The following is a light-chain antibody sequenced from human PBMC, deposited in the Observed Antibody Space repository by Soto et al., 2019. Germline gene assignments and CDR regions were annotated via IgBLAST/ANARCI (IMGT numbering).Light chain of an antibody. CDR1: HRVSSY. Sequence: EIVMMQSPATLSVSPGERATLSCRASHRVSSYLAWYQQRHGQAPRLLIYATSTRATGIPARFSGSGSGTEFTLTISSLQSEDLEVYYCQQYNHWPLTVGGGPKVEIK. CDR2: ATS. CDR3: QQYNHWPLT. J-gene: IGKJ4*01. V-gene: IGKV3-15*01.